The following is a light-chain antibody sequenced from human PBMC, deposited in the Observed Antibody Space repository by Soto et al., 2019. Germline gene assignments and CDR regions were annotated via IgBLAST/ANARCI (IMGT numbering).Light chain of an antibody. CDR2: GAS. J-gene: IGKJ1*01. V-gene: IGKV3-20*01. CDR1: QSVSSSY. Sequence: EIVLTQSPGTLSLSPGERATRSCRASQSVSSSYLAWYQQKPGQAPRLLIYGASSRATGIPDRFSGSGSGTDFTLTISRLEPEDFAVYYCQQYGSSSWTFGQGTKVDIK. CDR3: QQYGSSSWT.